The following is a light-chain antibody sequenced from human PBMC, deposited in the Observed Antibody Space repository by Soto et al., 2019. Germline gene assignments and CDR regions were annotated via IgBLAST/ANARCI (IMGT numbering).Light chain of an antibody. J-gene: IGLJ2*01. CDR3: SSYAGSNKYVV. Sequence: QSALTQPPSASGSPGQSVTISCTGTSSDVGSYNYVSWYQQHPGKDPKLMIYEVSSRPSGVPDRFSGSKSGNTASLTVSGLQADDEADYYCSSYAGSNKYVVFGGGTKLTVL. V-gene: IGLV2-8*01. CDR1: SSDVGSYNY. CDR2: EVS.